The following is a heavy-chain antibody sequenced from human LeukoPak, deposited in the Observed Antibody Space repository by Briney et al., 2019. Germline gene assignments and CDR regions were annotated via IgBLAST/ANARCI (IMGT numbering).Heavy chain of an antibody. V-gene: IGHV3-43D*04. Sequence: PGGSLRLSCAASGFTFDDYAMHWVRQAPGKGLEWVSLISWDGGGTYYADSVKGRFTISRDNSKNSLYLQMNSLRAEDTALYYCAKDIRPRSSSSRGPYYYYYMDVWGKGTTVTVSS. CDR2: ISWDGGGT. CDR1: GFTFDDYA. J-gene: IGHJ6*03. D-gene: IGHD6-6*01. CDR3: AKDIRPRSSSSRGPYYYYYMDV.